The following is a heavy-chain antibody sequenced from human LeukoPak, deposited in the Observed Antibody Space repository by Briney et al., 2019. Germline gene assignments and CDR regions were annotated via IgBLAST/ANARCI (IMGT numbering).Heavy chain of an antibody. CDR1: GFTFSSYA. CDR2: ISGSGGST. V-gene: IGHV3-23*01. D-gene: IGHD3-10*01. J-gene: IGHJ4*02. Sequence: GGSLRLSCAASGFTFSSYAMSWVRQAPGKGLEWVSAISGSGGSTYYADSVKGRLTISRDNSKNTLYLQMNSLRAEDTAVYYCAKYVGFGELSHFDYWGQGTLVTVSS. CDR3: AKYVGFGELSHFDY.